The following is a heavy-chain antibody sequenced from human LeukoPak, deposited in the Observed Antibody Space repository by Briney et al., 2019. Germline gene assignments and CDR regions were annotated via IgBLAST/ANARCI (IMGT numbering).Heavy chain of an antibody. V-gene: IGHV1-2*02. J-gene: IGHJ4*02. CDR1: GYTFTDYY. Sequence: ASVQVSCKASGYTFTDYYIDWVRQAPGQGLEWMGWINPNSGGTNYAQKFQGRVTMTRDTSISTVYMELSSLRSDDTAVYYCARALSLDYWGQGTQVAVSS. CDR2: INPNSGGT. CDR3: ARALSLDY.